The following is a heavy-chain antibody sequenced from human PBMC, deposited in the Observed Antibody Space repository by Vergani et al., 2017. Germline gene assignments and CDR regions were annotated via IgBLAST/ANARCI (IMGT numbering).Heavy chain of an antibody. V-gene: IGHV3-9*01. D-gene: IGHD6-13*01. CDR1: GFTFDDYA. CDR3: AKGIAAAGLWYFDL. CDR2: ISWNSGSI. Sequence: EVQLLESGGGLVQPGRSLRLSCAASGFTFDDYAMHWVRQAPGKGLEWVSGISWNSGSIGYADSVKGRFTISRDNAKNSLYLQMNSLRAEDTALYYCAKGIAAAGLWYFDLWGRGTLVTVSS. J-gene: IGHJ2*01.